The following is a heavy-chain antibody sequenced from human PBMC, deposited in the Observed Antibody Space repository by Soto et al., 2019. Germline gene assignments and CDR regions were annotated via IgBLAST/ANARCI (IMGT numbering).Heavy chain of an antibody. CDR2: INPDGSDK. CDR1: GFTFSTYW. J-gene: IGHJ2*01. CDR3: VRARIDL. V-gene: IGHV3-7*01. Sequence: EVQLVESGGGLVQPGESLRLSCAASGFTFSTYWMTWVRQAPGKGLEWVANINPDGSDKNYVDSVKGRFTISRDNVKNSLYLQVNSLRAEDTALYYCVRARIDLWGRGTLVTVSS.